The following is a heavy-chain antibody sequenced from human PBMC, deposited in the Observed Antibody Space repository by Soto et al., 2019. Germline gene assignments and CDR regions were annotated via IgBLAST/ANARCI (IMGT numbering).Heavy chain of an antibody. Sequence: QVQLVQSGAEVKKPGASVKVSCKASGYTFTSYGISWVRQAPGQELEWMGWISAYNGNTNYAQKLQGRVTMTTDTSTSTAYMELRSLRSDDTAVYYCAREGYCISTSCRHYDYYGMDVLGQGTTVTVSS. J-gene: IGHJ6*02. CDR2: ISAYNGNT. CDR1: GYTFTSYG. V-gene: IGHV1-18*01. D-gene: IGHD2-2*01. CDR3: AREGYCISTSCRHYDYYGMDV.